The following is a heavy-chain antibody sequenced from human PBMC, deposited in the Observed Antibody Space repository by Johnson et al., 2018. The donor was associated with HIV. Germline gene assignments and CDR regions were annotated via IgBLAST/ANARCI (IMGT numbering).Heavy chain of an antibody. D-gene: IGHD6-6*01. V-gene: IGHV3-30*04. CDR2: ISYDGSNK. CDR1: GFTFSSYA. CDR3: ARASVSSPRYSSSSEDAFDI. J-gene: IGHJ3*02. Sequence: QVQLVESGGGVVQPGRSLRLSCAASGFTFSSYAMHWVRQAPGKGLEWVAVISYDGSNKYYADSVKGRFTISRDNSKNTLYLQMNSLRAEDTAVYYCARASVSSPRYSSSSEDAFDIWGQGTLDTVSS.